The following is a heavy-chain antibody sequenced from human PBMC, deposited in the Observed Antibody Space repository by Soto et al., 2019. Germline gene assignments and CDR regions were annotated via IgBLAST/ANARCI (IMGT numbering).Heavy chain of an antibody. CDR1: GFTFSSYA. D-gene: IGHD3-22*01. J-gene: IGHJ3*01. CDR3: AKAPYSYDSRGYYYHAFDV. V-gene: IGHV3-23*01. Sequence: GGSLRLSCAASGFTFSSYAMSWVRQAPGKGLEWVSVISGSGYDKYYADSVKGRFTISRDNSKNTLYLQMDNLRGEDTAVYYCAKAPYSYDSRGYYYHAFDVWGQGTMVTVS. CDR2: ISGSGYDK.